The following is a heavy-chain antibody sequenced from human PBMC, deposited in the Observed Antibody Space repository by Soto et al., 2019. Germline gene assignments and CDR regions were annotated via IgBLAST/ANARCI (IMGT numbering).Heavy chain of an antibody. Sequence: QITLKESGPTLVKPTQTLTLTCTFSGFSLSTSGVGVGWIRQPPGKALEWLALIYWDDDKRYSPSLKSRLTLTKHTSKNQVVLTMTNMDPVDTATYYCAHVSCGEDYDILTGYCHAEYFQHWGQGTLVTVSS. CDR1: GFSLSTSGVG. D-gene: IGHD3-9*01. CDR3: AHVSCGEDYDILTGYCHAEYFQH. V-gene: IGHV2-5*02. J-gene: IGHJ1*01. CDR2: IYWDDDK.